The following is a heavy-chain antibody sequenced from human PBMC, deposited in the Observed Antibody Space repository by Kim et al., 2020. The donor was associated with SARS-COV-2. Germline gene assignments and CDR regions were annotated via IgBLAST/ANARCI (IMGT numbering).Heavy chain of an antibody. D-gene: IGHD3-22*01. Sequence: ASVKVSCKASGYTFTSYGISWVRQAPGQGLEWMGWISAYNGNTNYAQKLQGRVTMTTDTSTSTAYMELRSLRSDDTAVYYCARDWGQVYYDSSGYYPNYWGQGTLVTVSS. CDR1: GYTFTSYG. J-gene: IGHJ4*02. CDR3: ARDWGQVYYDSSGYYPNY. CDR2: ISAYNGNT. V-gene: IGHV1-18*01.